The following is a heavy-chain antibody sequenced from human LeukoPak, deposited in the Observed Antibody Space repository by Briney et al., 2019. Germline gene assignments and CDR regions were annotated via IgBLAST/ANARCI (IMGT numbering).Heavy chain of an antibody. D-gene: IGHD3-10*01. Sequence: SQTLSLTCAISGDSVSSNSAAWNWIRQSPSRGLEWLGRTYYRSKWYNDYAVSVKSRITINPDTSKSQFSLQLNSVTPEDTAVYYCAREAEKVRGVPGFDPWGQGTLVTVSS. V-gene: IGHV6-1*01. CDR1: GDSVSSNSAA. CDR3: AREAEKVRGVPGFDP. J-gene: IGHJ5*02. CDR2: TYYRSKWYN.